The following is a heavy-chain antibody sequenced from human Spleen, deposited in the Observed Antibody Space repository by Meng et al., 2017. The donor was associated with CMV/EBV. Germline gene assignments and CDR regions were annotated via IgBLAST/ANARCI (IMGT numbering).Heavy chain of an antibody. V-gene: IGHV1-24*01. CDR3: ARDSRDCSSASCYSWPYSYYYGMDV. CDR2: FDPEDGET. J-gene: IGHJ6*02. CDR1: GYTLTELS. D-gene: IGHD2-2*02. Sequence: ASVKVSCKVSGYTLTELSMHWVRQAPGKGLEWMGGFDPEDGETIYAQNFQGRVTITTDESTSTVYMELSSLRSDDTAVFYCARDSRDCSSASCYSWPYSYYYGMDVWGQGTTVTVSS.